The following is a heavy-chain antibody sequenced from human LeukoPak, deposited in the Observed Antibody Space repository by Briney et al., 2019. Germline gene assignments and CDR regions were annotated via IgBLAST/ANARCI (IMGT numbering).Heavy chain of an antibody. Sequence: SETVSLTCSVSGGTISSYYWSWIRQPPGKGLEWIGYIYYSGSTNYNPSLKSRVTISVDTSKNQFSLKLSSVTAADTAVYYCARVTVTYAFDYWGQGTLVTVSS. V-gene: IGHV4-59*01. CDR1: GGTISSYY. CDR3: ARVTVTYAFDY. CDR2: IYYSGST. D-gene: IGHD4-17*01. J-gene: IGHJ4*02.